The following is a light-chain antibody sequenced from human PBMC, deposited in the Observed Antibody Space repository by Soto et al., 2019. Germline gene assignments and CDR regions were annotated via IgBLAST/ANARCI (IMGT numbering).Light chain of an antibody. J-gene: IGLJ1*01. V-gene: IGLV4-60*02. Sequence: QLVLTQSSSASASLGSSVKLTCTLSGGHSSYIIAWHQQQPGKAPRYLMTLEGSGSYNKGSGVPDRFSGSSSGADRYLTISNLQFEDEADYYCETWGSNTRVFGSGTKLTVL. CDR1: GGHSSYI. CDR2: LEGSGSY. CDR3: ETWGSNTRV.